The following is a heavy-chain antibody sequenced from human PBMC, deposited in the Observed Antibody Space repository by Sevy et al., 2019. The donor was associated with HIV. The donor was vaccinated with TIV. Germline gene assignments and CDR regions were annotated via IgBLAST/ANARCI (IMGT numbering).Heavy chain of an antibody. Sequence: GSPRLSCTASGFTFSSYEMNWVRQAPGKGLEWVSYISNSGSTIHYSDSVKGRFTISRDNAKNSLYLQMNSLRAEDTAVYYCARDLPPSATTVPHFDYWGRGTLVTVSS. CDR3: ARDLPPSATTVPHFDY. CDR1: GFTFSSYE. V-gene: IGHV3-48*03. D-gene: IGHD4-17*01. CDR2: ISNSGSTI. J-gene: IGHJ4*02.